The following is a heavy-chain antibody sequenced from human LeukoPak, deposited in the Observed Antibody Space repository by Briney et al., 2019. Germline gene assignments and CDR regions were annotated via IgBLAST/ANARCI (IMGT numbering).Heavy chain of an antibody. V-gene: IGHV4-34*01. D-gene: IGHD2-2*01. CDR3: ARGRTRPIYYFDY. Sequence: PSETLSLTCAVYSGSFSGYYWSWIRQPPGKGLEWIGEINDSGSTNYNPSLKSRVTISVDTSKNQFSLKLTSVTAADMALYYCARGRTRPIYYFDYWGQGTLVTVSS. CDR2: INDSGST. CDR1: SGSFSGYY. J-gene: IGHJ4*02.